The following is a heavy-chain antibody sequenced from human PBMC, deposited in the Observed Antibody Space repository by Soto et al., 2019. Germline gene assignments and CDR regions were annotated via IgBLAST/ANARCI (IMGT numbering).Heavy chain of an antibody. D-gene: IGHD3-9*01. CDR3: ARLEGLATISYYFDF. V-gene: IGHV4-39*01. CDR1: GDSISSDKYY. Sequence: SVTLSLTCSVSGDSISSDKYYWGWIRQPPGKGLEWIGSIYFRGNTYYNPSLQTRVTISLDKSKSQFSLKLNSVTAADSAVYFCARLEGLATISYYFDFWGQGALVTVSS. CDR2: IYFRGNT. J-gene: IGHJ4*02.